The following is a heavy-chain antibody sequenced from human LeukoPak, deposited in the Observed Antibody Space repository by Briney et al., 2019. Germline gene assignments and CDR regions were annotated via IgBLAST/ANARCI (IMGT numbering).Heavy chain of an antibody. D-gene: IGHD3-22*01. CDR3: AKRGVVIRVILVGFHKEAYYFDS. CDR1: GITLSNYG. Sequence: GGSLRLSCAVSGITLSNYGISWVRQAPGKGLEWVAGISDSGGSTNYADSVKGRFTISRDNPKNTLYLQMNSLRAEDTAVYFCAKRGVVIRVILVGFHKEAYYFDSWGQGALVTVSS. J-gene: IGHJ4*02. CDR2: ISDSGGST. V-gene: IGHV3-23*01.